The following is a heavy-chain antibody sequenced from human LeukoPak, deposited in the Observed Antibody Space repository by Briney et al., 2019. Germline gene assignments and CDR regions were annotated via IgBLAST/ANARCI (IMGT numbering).Heavy chain of an antibody. CDR2: IRYDGSNK. CDR3: AKDWSNYDFWSGSPGPFDP. D-gene: IGHD3-3*01. J-gene: IGHJ5*02. V-gene: IGHV3-30*02. CDR1: GFTFSSYG. Sequence: GGSLRLSCAASGFTFSSYGMHWVRQAPGKGLEWVAFIRYDGSNKYYADSVKGRFTISRDNSKNTLYLQMNSLRAEDTAVYYCAKDWSNYDFWSGSPGPFDPWGQGTLVTVSS.